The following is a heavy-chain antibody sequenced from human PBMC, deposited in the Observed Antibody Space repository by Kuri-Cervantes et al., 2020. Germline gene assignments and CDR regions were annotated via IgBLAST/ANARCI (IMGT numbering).Heavy chain of an antibody. D-gene: IGHD6-19*01. J-gene: IGHJ6*03. Sequence: GSLRLSCTVSGGSISSSNYYWGWIRQPPGKGLEWIGSIYYSGRTYYNPSLKSRVTISVDTSKNQFSLKLSSVTAADTAVYYCARGIAVARHYYYYMDVWGKGTTVTVSS. CDR3: ARGIAVARHYYYYMDV. CDR2: IYYSGRT. CDR1: GGSISSSNYY. V-gene: IGHV4-39*07.